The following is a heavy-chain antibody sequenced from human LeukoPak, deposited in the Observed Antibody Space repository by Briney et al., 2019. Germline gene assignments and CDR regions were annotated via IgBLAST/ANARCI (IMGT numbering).Heavy chain of an antibody. CDR1: GFTFSGYW. CDR3: ARDLRITMIVERGPVDY. Sequence: GGSLRLSCAASGFTFSGYWMTWVSPAPGKGLAWVANIKQDGSEKYYEDSVKGRCTISSDNAKNSLFLQMNTLISDDTAVYYGARDLRITMIVERGPVDYWGQGTLVTVSS. CDR2: IKQDGSEK. D-gene: IGHD3-22*01. V-gene: IGHV3-7*01. J-gene: IGHJ4*02.